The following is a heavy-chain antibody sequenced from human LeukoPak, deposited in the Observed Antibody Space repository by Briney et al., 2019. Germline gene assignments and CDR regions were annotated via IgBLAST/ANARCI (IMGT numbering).Heavy chain of an antibody. CDR3: AREFTDYYDSSGYYSPYYYGMDV. CDR1: GFTFSYHW. J-gene: IGHJ6*02. Sequence: GGSLTLSCAASGFTFSYHWMTWVRQAPGKGLEWVANIKNDGAVKNYVDSVKGRFTISRDNAKNSLYLQMNSLRAEDTAVYYCAREFTDYYDSSGYYSPYYYGMDVWGQGTTVTVSS. CDR2: IKNDGAVK. V-gene: IGHV3-7*01. D-gene: IGHD3-22*01.